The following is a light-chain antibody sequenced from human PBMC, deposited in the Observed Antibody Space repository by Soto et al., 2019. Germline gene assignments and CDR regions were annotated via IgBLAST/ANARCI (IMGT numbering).Light chain of an antibody. CDR1: QSVSSSY. CDR3: QQYGRSGK. J-gene: IGKJ1*01. Sequence: NQTPAGLSGFPGYRATLSCRASQSVSSSYLAWYQQKPGQAPRLLIYGASSRATAIPDRFSGSGSGTDSTLTISRLEPEDFAVYYCQQYGRSGKFGQGTKVEI. CDR2: GAS. V-gene: IGKV3-20*01.